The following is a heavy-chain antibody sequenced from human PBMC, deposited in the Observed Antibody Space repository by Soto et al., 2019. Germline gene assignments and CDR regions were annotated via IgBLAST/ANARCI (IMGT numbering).Heavy chain of an antibody. CDR3: ARDYRDYGDYLIKPH. D-gene: IGHD4-17*01. V-gene: IGHV3-66*01. J-gene: IGHJ4*02. CDR2: IYSGGST. CDR1: GFTVSSNY. Sequence: PGESLKISCAASGFTVSSNYMSWVRQAPGKGLEWVSVIYSGGSTYYADSVKGRFTISRDNSKNTLYLQMNSLRAEDTAVYYCARDYRDYGDYLIKPHWGQGTLVTVSS.